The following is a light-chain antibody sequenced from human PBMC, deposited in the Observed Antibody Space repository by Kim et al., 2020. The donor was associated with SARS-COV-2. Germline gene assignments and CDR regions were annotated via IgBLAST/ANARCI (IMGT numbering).Light chain of an antibody. J-gene: IGKJ2*01. CDR3: QQYNNWPLYT. Sequence: VSPGERATLSCRASQSISSNLAWYQQKPGQAPRLLIYGASTRATGIPARFSGSGSGTEFTLTISSLQSEDFAVYYCQQYNNWPLYTFGQGTKLEI. CDR1: QSISSN. V-gene: IGKV3-15*01. CDR2: GAS.